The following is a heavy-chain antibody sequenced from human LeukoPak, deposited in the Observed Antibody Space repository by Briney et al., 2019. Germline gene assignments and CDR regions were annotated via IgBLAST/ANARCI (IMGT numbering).Heavy chain of an antibody. D-gene: IGHD3-10*01. CDR3: ARFNGRGVSNDY. V-gene: IGHV4-59*01. CDR2: IYYSGST. Sequence: PSETLSLTCTVSGGSISSYYWSWIRQPPGKGLEWIGFIYYSGSTNYNPSLKGRVTISVDTSKNQFSLKLSSVTAADTAVYYCARFNGRGVSNDYWGQGTLVTVSA. CDR1: GGSISSYY. J-gene: IGHJ4*02.